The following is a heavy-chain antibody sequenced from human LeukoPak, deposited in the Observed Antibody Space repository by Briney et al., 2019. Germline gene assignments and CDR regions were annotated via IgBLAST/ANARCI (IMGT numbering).Heavy chain of an antibody. CDR2: ISYDGTDT. J-gene: IGHJ4*02. Sequence: GGSLRLSCAASGFTLSDHYMDWVRQAPGKGLEWVAVISYDGTDTYYADSVKGRFTISRDTSKNSLHLQMNSLRPEDTAVFYCARIRGGPIDYWGQGTLVTVSS. CDR1: GFTLSDHY. V-gene: IGHV3-30*13. CDR3: ARIRGGPIDY. D-gene: IGHD3-16*01.